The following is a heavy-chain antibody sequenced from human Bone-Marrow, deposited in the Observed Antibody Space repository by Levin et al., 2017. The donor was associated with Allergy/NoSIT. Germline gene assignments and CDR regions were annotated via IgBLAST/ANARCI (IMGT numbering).Heavy chain of an antibody. D-gene: IGHD3-10*01. J-gene: IGHJ4*02. CDR1: GGTFSRFA. CDR3: ASKSDYYGSGSFDY. Sequence: SVKVSCKSSGGTFSRFAINWVRQAPGLGLEWMGGIIAKFGTPKYGNKFQGRVTITADESTSTAYMEVGSLKSEDTAVYYCASKSDYYGSGSFDYWGQGTLVTVSS. V-gene: IGHV1-69*13. CDR2: IIAKFGTP.